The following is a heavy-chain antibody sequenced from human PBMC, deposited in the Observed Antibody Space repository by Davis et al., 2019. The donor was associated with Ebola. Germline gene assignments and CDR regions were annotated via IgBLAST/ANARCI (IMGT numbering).Heavy chain of an antibody. D-gene: IGHD2-8*01. CDR2: ISSGGGAP. Sequence: PGGSLRLSCAASGFTFSTYAMGWVRQAPGKGLEWVSDISSGGGAPYYADSVKGRFTISRDNAKNSLYLQMNSLRDEDTAVYYCASQDYCTNGVCFTGGMDVWGQGTTVTVSS. V-gene: IGHV3-23*01. J-gene: IGHJ6*02. CDR1: GFTFSTYA. CDR3: ASQDYCTNGVCFTGGMDV.